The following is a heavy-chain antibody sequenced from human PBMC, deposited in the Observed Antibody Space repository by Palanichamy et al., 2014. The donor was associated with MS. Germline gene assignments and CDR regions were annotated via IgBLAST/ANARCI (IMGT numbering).Heavy chain of an antibody. Sequence: EVQLVESGGGLVQPGGSLRLSCAASGFTFSSYAMSWVRQAPGKGLEWVSAISGSGGSTYYADSVKGRFTISRDNSKNTLYLQMNSLRAEDTAVYYCAKAFPSSSSLYYCYGMDVWGQGTTVTVSS. CDR1: GFTFSSYA. CDR2: ISGSGGST. V-gene: IGHV3-23*04. J-gene: IGHJ6*02. D-gene: IGHD6-6*01. CDR3: AKAFPSSSSLYYCYGMDV.